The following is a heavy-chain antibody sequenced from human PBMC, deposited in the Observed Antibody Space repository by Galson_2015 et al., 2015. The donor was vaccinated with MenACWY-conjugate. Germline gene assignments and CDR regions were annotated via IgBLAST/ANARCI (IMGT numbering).Heavy chain of an antibody. J-gene: IGHJ4*02. CDR1: GYTFTGYY. CDR2: INPNSGGT. CDR3: ARAAPDFWSGRQSGRFDY. V-gene: IGHV1-2*04. D-gene: IGHD3-3*01. Sequence: SVKVSCKASGYTFTGYYMHWVRQAPGQGLEWMGWINPNSGGTNYAQKFQGWVTMTRDTSISTAYMKLSRLRSDDTAVYYCARAAPDFWSGRQSGRFDYWGQGTLVTVSS.